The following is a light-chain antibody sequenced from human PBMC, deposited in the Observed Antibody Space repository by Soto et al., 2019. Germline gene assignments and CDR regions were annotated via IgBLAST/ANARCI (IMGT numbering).Light chain of an antibody. Sequence: DIQMTQSPSTLSASVGDRVTITCRASQSINIWLAWYQQKPGRAPKLLIYKASTLESGVPLRFSGSGSGTEFTLTISSLQPDDFATYYCQQYNDYWTFGQGTKVDI. CDR3: QQYNDYWT. CDR2: KAS. CDR1: QSINIW. J-gene: IGKJ1*01. V-gene: IGKV1-5*03.